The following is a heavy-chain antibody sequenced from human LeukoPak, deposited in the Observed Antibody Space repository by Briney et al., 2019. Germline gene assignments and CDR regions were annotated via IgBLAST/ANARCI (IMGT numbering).Heavy chain of an antibody. CDR2: IYSGGST. CDR3: VREAGIAAAGSSGYYFDY. CDR1: GFTVSRSY. J-gene: IGHJ4*02. V-gene: IGHV3-66*01. Sequence: GGSLRLSCAASGFTVSRSYMSWVRQAPGKGLEWVSVIYSGGSTRSADSVKGRFTIVSDTSKNTLYLQMNSLRAEDTAIYYCVREAGIAAAGSSGYYFDYWGQGTPVTVSS. D-gene: IGHD6-13*01.